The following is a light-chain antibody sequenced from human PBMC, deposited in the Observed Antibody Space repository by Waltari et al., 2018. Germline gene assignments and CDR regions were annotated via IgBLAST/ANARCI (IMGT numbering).Light chain of an antibody. Sequence: EIVLTQSPVTLSLSPGERATLSCRASQGVGSYLAWYQQKAGQAPRLLIYGAANGATGIPARFSGSGSGTDFTLTISSLEPEDFAIYYCQQRSTWLLTFGGGSKVEI. V-gene: IGKV3-11*01. J-gene: IGKJ4*01. CDR2: GAA. CDR3: QQRSTWLLT. CDR1: QGVGSY.